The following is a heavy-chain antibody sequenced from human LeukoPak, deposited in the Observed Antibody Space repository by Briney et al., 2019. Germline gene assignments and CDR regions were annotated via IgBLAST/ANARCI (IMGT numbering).Heavy chain of an antibody. CDR3: AELGITMIGGV. CDR1: GFTFSSYS. V-gene: IGHV3-48*04. J-gene: IGHJ6*04. Sequence: GGSLRLSCAASGFTFSSYSMNWVRQAPGKGLEGVSYISSSGCTIYYADSVKGRFTISRDNAKNSLYLQMNSLRAEDTAVYYCAELGITMIGGVWGKGTTVTISS. D-gene: IGHD3-10*02. CDR2: ISSSGCTI.